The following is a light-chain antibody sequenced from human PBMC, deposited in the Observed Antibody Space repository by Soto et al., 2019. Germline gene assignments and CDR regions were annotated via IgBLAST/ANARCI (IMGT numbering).Light chain of an antibody. J-gene: IGLJ3*02. CDR3: CSYAGSSVWV. CDR1: SSDVGGYKY. Sequence: QSVLTQPRSVSGSPGQSVIISCTGTSSDVGGYKYVSWYQQHPGKAPKLVIYDVSERPSGVPDRFSGSKCGNTASLTISGLQAEDEADYHCCSYAGSSVWVFGGGTKVTVL. CDR2: DVS. V-gene: IGLV2-11*01.